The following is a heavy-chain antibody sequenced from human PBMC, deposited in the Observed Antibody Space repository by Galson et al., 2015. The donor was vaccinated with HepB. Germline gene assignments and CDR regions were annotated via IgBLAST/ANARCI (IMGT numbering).Heavy chain of an antibody. V-gene: IGHV3-30-3*01. Sequence: SLRLSCAASGFTFSSYAMHWVRQAPGKGLEWVAVISYDGSNKYYADSVKGRFTISRDNSKNTLYLQMNSLRAEDTAVYYCARGGGWLTDAFDIWGQGTMVTVSS. J-gene: IGHJ3*02. D-gene: IGHD3-22*01. CDR1: GFTFSSYA. CDR3: ARGGGWLTDAFDI. CDR2: ISYDGSNK.